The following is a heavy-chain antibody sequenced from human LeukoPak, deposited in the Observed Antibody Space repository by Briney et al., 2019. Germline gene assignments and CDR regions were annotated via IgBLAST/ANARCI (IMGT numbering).Heavy chain of an antibody. CDR2: INQSGRT. CDR1: GGSFRNYY. J-gene: IGHJ5*02. V-gene: IGHV4-34*01. Sequence: SETLSLTCGFYGGSFRNYYWSCIRQSPGKGLEWIGEINQSGRTNYNPSLKTRLTISVDTAKNLFSLNLTSMTAADTATYYCAVRDGHSTSSGDTWDQGTLVTVSS. CDR3: AVRDGHSTSSGDT. D-gene: IGHD6-6*01.